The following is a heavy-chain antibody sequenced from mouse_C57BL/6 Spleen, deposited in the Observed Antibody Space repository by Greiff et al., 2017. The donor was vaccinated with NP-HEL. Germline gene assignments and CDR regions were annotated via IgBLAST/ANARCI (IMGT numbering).Heavy chain of an antibody. J-gene: IGHJ1*03. V-gene: IGHV1-15*01. CDR2: IDPETGGT. Sequence: QVQLKESGAELVRPGASVTLSCKASGYTFTDYEMHWVKQTPVHGLEWIGAIDPETGGTAYNQKFKGKAILTADKSSSTAYMELRSLTSEDSAVYYCTRLHDGSSYGYFDVWGTGTTVTVSS. CDR1: GYTFTDYE. D-gene: IGHD1-1*01. CDR3: TRLHDGSSYGYFDV.